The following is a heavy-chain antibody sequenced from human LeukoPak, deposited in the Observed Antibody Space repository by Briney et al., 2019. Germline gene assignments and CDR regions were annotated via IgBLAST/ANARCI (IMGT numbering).Heavy chain of an antibody. CDR1: GFTLSSHW. D-gene: IGHD5-18*01. Sequence: GGSLRLSCAASGFTLSSHWMTWVRQAPGTGLEWVANVKQDGGEKYYVEPVKGRFTISRDNAKNSLYLQMHSLRAEDTAVYYCARAERGYSFYYYYMDVWGKGTTVTVSS. J-gene: IGHJ6*03. CDR2: VKQDGGEK. CDR3: ARAERGYSFYYYYMDV. V-gene: IGHV3-7*01.